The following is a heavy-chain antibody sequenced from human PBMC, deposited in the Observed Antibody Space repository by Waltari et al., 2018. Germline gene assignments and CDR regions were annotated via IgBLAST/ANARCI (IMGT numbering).Heavy chain of an antibody. V-gene: IGHV4-38-2*01. CDR1: CYSISSAYY. CDR3: ARAGLVRLGWFDP. Sequence: QLQLQESGPGLVKPSETLSLNCAVSCYSISSAYYWGWIRQPPGRRLEWIGSIYHGGSTYYNPSLKSRVTISVDTAKNQFSFKLSSVTAADTAVYYCARAGLVRLGWFDPWGQGTLVTVSS. J-gene: IGHJ5*02. D-gene: IGHD6-19*01. CDR2: IYHGGST.